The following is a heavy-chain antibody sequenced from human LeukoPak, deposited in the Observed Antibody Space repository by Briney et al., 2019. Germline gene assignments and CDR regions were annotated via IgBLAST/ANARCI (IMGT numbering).Heavy chain of an antibody. J-gene: IGHJ4*02. CDR3: ARGDGYNLGFDY. Sequence: PSETLSLTCTVSGGSIRSYYWSWIRQPPGKGLEWIGYIYYSGSTNYNPSLKSRVTMSVDTPKNQFSLKLSSVAAADTAVYYCARGDGYNLGFDYWGRGTLVTVSS. CDR1: GGSIRSYY. D-gene: IGHD5-24*01. V-gene: IGHV4-59*12. CDR2: IYYSGST.